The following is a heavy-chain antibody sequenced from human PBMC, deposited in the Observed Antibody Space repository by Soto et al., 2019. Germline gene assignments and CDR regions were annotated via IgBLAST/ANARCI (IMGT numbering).Heavy chain of an antibody. V-gene: IGHV1-8*01. J-gene: IGHJ6*02. CDR1: GYTFTSYD. Sequence: QVQLVQSGAEVKKPGASVKVSCKASGYTFTSYDINWVRQATGQGLEWMGWMNPNSGNTGYAQKSKXRVTMTRKTYISTACMAVSSLRAEDTAVDCCAREMRRRGLDVWGQGTAVTVCS. CDR2: MNPNSGNT. CDR3: AREMRRRGLDV.